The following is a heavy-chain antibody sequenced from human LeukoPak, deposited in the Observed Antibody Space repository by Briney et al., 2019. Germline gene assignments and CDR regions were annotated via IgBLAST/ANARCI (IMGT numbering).Heavy chain of an antibody. D-gene: IGHD3-3*01. J-gene: IGHJ5*02. CDR1: GFTVTTNY. Sequence: GGSLRLSCAASGFTVTTNYVSWVRQASGRGLEWVSLIYGGGSTYYADSVKGRFTISRDNSKNTLYLEMNSLRVEDTAVYYCAREVRIFGVVFDPWGQGTLVTVSS. CDR2: IYGGGST. V-gene: IGHV3-53*01. CDR3: AREVRIFGVVFDP.